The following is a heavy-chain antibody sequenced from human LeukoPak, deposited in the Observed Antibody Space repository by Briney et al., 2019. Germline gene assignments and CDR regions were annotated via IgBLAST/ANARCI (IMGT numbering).Heavy chain of an antibody. Sequence: GASLRLSCAASGFTFRNYAMSWVRQAPGKGLEWVSAITGSGDTTYYVDSVKGRFTISRDNSKNTLYVEMNTLRAEDTAVYYCAKWGDYDILTGYYVSDFWGQGTLVTVSS. J-gene: IGHJ4*02. CDR2: ITGSGDTT. CDR1: GFTFRNYA. D-gene: IGHD3-9*01. V-gene: IGHV3-23*01. CDR3: AKWGDYDILTGYYVSDF.